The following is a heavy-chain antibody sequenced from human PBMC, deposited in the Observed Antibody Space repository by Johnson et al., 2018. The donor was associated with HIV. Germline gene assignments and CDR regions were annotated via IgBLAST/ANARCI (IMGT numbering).Heavy chain of an antibody. Sequence: QVQLVESGGGVVQPGGSLRLSCAASGFTFSSYGMHWVRQAPGKGLEWVAFIRYDGSNKYYVDSVKGRFTISRDNAKNSLYLQMNSLRAEDTAVYYCARDLPSNYYDSSGYYPDAFDIWGQGTMVTVSS. D-gene: IGHD3-22*01. CDR3: ARDLPSNYYDSSGYYPDAFDI. V-gene: IGHV3-30*02. CDR2: IRYDGSNK. J-gene: IGHJ3*02. CDR1: GFTFSSYG.